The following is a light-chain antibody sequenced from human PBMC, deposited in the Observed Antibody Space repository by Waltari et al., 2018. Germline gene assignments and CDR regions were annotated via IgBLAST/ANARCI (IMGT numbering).Light chain of an antibody. CDR2: SNN. J-gene: IGLJ3*02. CDR1: SSNIGSNT. Sequence: QSVLTQPPSASGTPGQRVTISCSGSSSNIGSNTVNWYQQLPGPAPKPLIYSNNQRPSGVPDRFSGSQSGTSASLAISGLQSEDEADYYCAAWDDSLNGGVFGGGTKLTVL. CDR3: AAWDDSLNGGV. V-gene: IGLV1-44*01.